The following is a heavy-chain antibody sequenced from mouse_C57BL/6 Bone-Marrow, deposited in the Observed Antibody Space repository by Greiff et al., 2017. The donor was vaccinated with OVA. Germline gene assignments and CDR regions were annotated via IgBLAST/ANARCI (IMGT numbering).Heavy chain of an antibody. J-gene: IGHJ1*03. D-gene: IGHD2-5*01. CDR2: ISDGGSYT. Sequence: EVQGVESGGGLVKPGGSLKLSCAASGFTFSSYAMSWVRQTPEKRLEWVATISDGGSYTYYPDIVKGLFTISRDNAKNNLYLQMSHLKSEDTAMYYCARESYSNFYWYFDVWGTGTTVTVSS. CDR1: GFTFSSYA. V-gene: IGHV5-4*01. CDR3: ARESYSNFYWYFDV.